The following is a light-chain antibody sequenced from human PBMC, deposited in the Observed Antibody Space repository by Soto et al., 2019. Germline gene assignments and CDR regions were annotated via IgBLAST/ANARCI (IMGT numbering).Light chain of an antibody. CDR3: QQYNIYSWT. J-gene: IGKJ1*01. Sequence: DIQMTQSPSTLSASVGDRVTITCRASQSINSWLAWFQQKPGKAPKLLIYKASSLESGVPSRFSGSGSETEFTLTISSLQPDEFATYFCQQYNIYSWTFGQGTKVEI. CDR2: KAS. V-gene: IGKV1-5*03. CDR1: QSINSW.